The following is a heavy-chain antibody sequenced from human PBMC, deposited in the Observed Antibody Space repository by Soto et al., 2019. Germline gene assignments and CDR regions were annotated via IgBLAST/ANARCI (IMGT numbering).Heavy chain of an antibody. CDR1: GGTFSSYA. CDR3: ARGELVAAAGTNYYYYYYGMDV. Sequence: QVQLVQSGAEVQKPGSSVKVSCKASGGTFSSYAISWVRQAPGQGLEWMGGIIPIFGTANYAQKFQGRVTITADKSTSTAYMELSSLRSEDTAVYYCARGELVAAAGTNYYYYYYGMDVWGQGTTVTVSS. CDR2: IIPIFGTA. V-gene: IGHV1-69*06. J-gene: IGHJ6*02. D-gene: IGHD6-13*01.